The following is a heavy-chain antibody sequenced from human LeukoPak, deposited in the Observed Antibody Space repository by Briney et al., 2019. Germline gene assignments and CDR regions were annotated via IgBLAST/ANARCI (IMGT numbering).Heavy chain of an antibody. D-gene: IGHD2-2*01. CDR1: GFTFSSYA. J-gene: IGHJ4*02. CDR3: AKDRYCSSTRCYGDFDY. V-gene: IGHV3-23*01. Sequence: GGSLRLSREASGFTFSSYAMSWVRQAPGKGLEWVSVISGSGDSAFYADSVKGQFTISRDNSKNTLYLQMNSLRAEDTAVYYCAKDRYCSSTRCYGDFDYWGQGTLVTVSS. CDR2: ISGSGDSA.